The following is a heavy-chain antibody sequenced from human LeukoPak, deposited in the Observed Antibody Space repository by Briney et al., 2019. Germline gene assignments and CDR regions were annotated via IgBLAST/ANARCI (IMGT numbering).Heavy chain of an antibody. V-gene: IGHV1-69*13. CDR3: ARFTGIVVVPAANWFDP. D-gene: IGHD2-2*01. CDR2: IIPIFGTA. CDR1: GGTFSSYA. Sequence: SVKVSCKASGGTFSSYAISWLRQAPGQGLEWMGGIIPIFGTANYAQKFQGRVTITADESTSTAYMELSSLRSEDTAVYYCARFTGIVVVPAANWFDPWGQGTLVTVSS. J-gene: IGHJ5*02.